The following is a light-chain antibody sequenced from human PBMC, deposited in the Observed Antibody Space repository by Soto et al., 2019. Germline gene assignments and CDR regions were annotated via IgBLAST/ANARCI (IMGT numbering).Light chain of an antibody. CDR3: SSYTSSTGV. Sequence: QSALTQPASVSGSPGQSITISCTGTSSDVGGYNYVSWYQQHPGKAPKLMIYDVSNRPSGVSNRFSGSKSGNTASLTSSGLQAEDEADYYCSSYTSSTGVFGTGTKLTVL. CDR2: DVS. V-gene: IGLV2-14*01. CDR1: SSDVGGYNY. J-gene: IGLJ1*01.